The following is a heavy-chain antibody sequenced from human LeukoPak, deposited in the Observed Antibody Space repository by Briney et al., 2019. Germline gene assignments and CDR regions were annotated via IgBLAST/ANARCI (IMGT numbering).Heavy chain of an antibody. CDR3: AKGEFDWLLMGYYYYMDG. J-gene: IGHJ6*03. Sequence: GGSLRLSCAASGFTFSSYAMSWVRQAPGKGLEWVSAISGSGGSTYYADSVKGRFTISRDNSKNTLYLQMNSLRAEDTAVYYCAKGEFDWLLMGYYYYMDGWGKGTTVTVSS. V-gene: IGHV3-23*01. CDR1: GFTFSSYA. D-gene: IGHD3-9*01. CDR2: ISGSGGST.